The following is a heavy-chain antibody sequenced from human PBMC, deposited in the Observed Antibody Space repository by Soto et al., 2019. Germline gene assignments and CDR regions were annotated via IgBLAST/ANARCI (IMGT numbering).Heavy chain of an antibody. Sequence: EVPLLESGGGLVQPGGSLRLSCAASGFTFSSYAMSWVRQAPGKGLEWVSAISGSGGSTYYADSVKGRFTISRDNSKNTLYLQMNSLRAEDTAVYYCAKGGGYCSGGSCRIDYWGQGTLVTVSS. CDR1: GFTFSSYA. CDR3: AKGGGYCSGGSCRIDY. V-gene: IGHV3-23*01. J-gene: IGHJ4*02. CDR2: ISGSGGST. D-gene: IGHD2-15*01.